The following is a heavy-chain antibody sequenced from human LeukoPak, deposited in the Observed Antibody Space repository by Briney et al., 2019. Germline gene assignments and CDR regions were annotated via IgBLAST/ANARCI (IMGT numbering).Heavy chain of an antibody. Sequence: ASVKVSCKASGGTFSSYAISWVRQAPGQGLEWMGGIIPIFGTANYAQKFQGRVTITTDESTSTAYMELSSLRSEDTAVYYCARVRGSSWGYYYYHMDVWGKGTTVTVSS. J-gene: IGHJ6*03. CDR3: ARVRGSSWGYYYYHMDV. D-gene: IGHD6-13*01. CDR2: IIPIFGTA. CDR1: GGTFSSYA. V-gene: IGHV1-69*05.